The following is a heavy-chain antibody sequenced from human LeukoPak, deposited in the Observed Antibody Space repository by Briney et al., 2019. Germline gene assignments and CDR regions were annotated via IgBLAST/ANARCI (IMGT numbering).Heavy chain of an antibody. CDR2: IGAFNGYT. J-gene: IGHJ4*02. CDR1: GDTSTNYA. CDR3: AREPHPPSYYYDSSGPDY. Sequence: ASVKVSCKATGDTSTNYAIVWVRQAPGQGLEWMGWIGAFNGYTNYAQKLQGRVTMTTDTSTSTAYMELRSLRSDDTAVYYCAREPHPPSYYYDSSGPDYWGQGTLVTVSS. V-gene: IGHV1-18*01. D-gene: IGHD3-22*01.